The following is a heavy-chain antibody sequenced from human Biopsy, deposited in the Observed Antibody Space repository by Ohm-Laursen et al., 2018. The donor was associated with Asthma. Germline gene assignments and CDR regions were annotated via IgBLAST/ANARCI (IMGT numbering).Heavy chain of an antibody. CDR3: ARGYSGSDRIVYYYSGLEV. Sequence: GASVKVFCKASADSFSNYAISWARQAPGQGIAWMGGLIPVLGTPDHAQMFEGRITITADESTSTAYMELSSLSSEDTDVYYCARGYSGSDRIVYYYSGLEVWGQGTTVTVSS. D-gene: IGHD5-12*01. CDR2: LIPVLGTP. V-gene: IGHV1-69*13. CDR1: ADSFSNYA. J-gene: IGHJ6*02.